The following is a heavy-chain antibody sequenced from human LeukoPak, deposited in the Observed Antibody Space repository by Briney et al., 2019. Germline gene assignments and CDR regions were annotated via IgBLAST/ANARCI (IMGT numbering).Heavy chain of an antibody. J-gene: IGHJ6*02. V-gene: IGHV1-24*01. CDR2: SDLEDYDT. Sequence: GASVKVSCNVAGYRLTDLSIHWVRQAPGKGLEWMGGSDLEDYDTIYAQDFQDRVTLTEDTSIDTAYMELSSLRSDDTAVYYCATGVAAEMRGLDVWGQGTTVIVSS. CDR1: GYRLTDLS. D-gene: IGHD2-15*01. CDR3: ATGVAAEMRGLDV.